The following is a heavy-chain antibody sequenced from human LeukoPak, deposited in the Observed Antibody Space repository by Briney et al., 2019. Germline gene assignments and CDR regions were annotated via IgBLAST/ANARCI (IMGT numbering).Heavy chain of an antibody. V-gene: IGHV4-38-2*01. Sequence: SETLSLTCAVSGYSITSGYHWGWIRQAPGKGLEWIGSMYHGGDTYDNPSLKSRVTLSVDTSKNQFSLNLRSVTAADTAVYYCTRVYSSGWPFGYWGQGTLVTVAS. D-gene: IGHD6-19*01. CDR1: GYSITSGYH. J-gene: IGHJ4*02. CDR2: MYHGGDT. CDR3: TRVYSSGWPFGY.